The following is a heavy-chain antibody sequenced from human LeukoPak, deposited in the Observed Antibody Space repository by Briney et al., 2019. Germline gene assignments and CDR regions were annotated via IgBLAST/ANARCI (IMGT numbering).Heavy chain of an antibody. CDR1: GGSISSYY. D-gene: IGHD4-17*01. Sequence: PSETLPLTCTVSGGSISSYYWSWIRQPAGKGLEWIGRIYTSGSTNYNPSPKSRVTMSVDTSKNQFSLKLSSVTAADTAVYYCARQSTVTKGVGYYYYYMDVWGKGTTVTVSS. CDR2: IYTSGST. V-gene: IGHV4-4*07. CDR3: ARQSTVTKGVGYYYYYMDV. J-gene: IGHJ6*03.